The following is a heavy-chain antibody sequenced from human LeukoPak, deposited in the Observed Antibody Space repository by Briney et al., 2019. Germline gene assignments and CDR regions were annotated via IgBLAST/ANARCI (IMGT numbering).Heavy chain of an antibody. V-gene: IGHV3-74*01. J-gene: IGHJ4*02. CDR3: AKDQDIVVVPAAQD. D-gene: IGHD2-2*01. Sequence: GGSLRLSCAASGFTFSSYWMHWVRQAPGKGLVWVSRINSDGSSTSYADSVKGRFTISRDNAKNTLYLQMNSLRAEDTAVYYCAKDQDIVVVPAAQDWGQGTLVTVSS. CDR1: GFTFSSYW. CDR2: INSDGSST.